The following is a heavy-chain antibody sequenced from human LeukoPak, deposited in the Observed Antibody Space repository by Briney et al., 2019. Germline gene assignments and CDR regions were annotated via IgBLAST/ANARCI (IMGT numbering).Heavy chain of an antibody. Sequence: ASVKVSCKASGYTFTSYGISWVRQAPGQGLEWMGWISAYNGNTNYAQKLQGRVTMTTDTSTSTAYMELRSLRSDDTAVYYCARAPRWELPDAFDIWGQGTMVTVSP. V-gene: IGHV1-18*01. J-gene: IGHJ3*02. CDR2: ISAYNGNT. CDR3: ARAPRWELPDAFDI. CDR1: GYTFTSYG. D-gene: IGHD1-26*01.